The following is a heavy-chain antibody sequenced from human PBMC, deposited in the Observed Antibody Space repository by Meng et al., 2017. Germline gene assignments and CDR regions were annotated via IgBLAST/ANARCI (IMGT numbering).Heavy chain of an antibody. J-gene: IGHJ4*02. D-gene: IGHD3-16*01. V-gene: IGHV3-30*01. CDR3: ARDRSMGGASDDY. Sequence: QVQLLELGGGVVQPGRSLRLSCAASGFTFSSYAMHWVRQAPGKGLEWVAVISYDGSNKYYADSVKGRFTISRDNSKNTLYLQMNSLRAEDTAVYYCARDRSMGGASDDYWGQGTLVTVSS. CDR1: GFTFSSYA. CDR2: ISYDGSNK.